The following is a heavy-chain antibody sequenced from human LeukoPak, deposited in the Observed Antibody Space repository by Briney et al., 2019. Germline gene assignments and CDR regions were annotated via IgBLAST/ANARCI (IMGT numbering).Heavy chain of an antibody. CDR3: ASRPGVYPHPYDS. V-gene: IGHV3-53*01. J-gene: IGHJ4*02. Sequence: TGGSLRLPCTVSGFTVSSNSMSWVRQAPGKGLEWVSFIYSDNTHYSDSVKGRFTISRDNSKNTLYLQMNSLRAEDTAVYYCASRPGVYPHPYDSGGQETLVTVSS. D-gene: IGHD2-8*01. CDR1: GFTVSSNS. CDR2: IYSDNT.